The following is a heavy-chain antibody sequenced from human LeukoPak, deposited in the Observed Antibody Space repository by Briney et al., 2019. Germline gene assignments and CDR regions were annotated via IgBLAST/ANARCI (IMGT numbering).Heavy chain of an antibody. CDR3: AKSRVNSGWYNWFDP. CDR1: GDSIASGTYY. V-gene: IGHV4-39*01. CDR2: IYYIGTT. Sequence: SETLSLTWTVSGDSIASGTYYWGWIRQPPGQGLEWIGSIYYIGTTYYNPSLRSRVTISVDTSKNQFSLKLNSVTAADTAVYYCAKSRVNSGWYNWFDPWGQGTLVTVSS. J-gene: IGHJ5*02. D-gene: IGHD6-19*01.